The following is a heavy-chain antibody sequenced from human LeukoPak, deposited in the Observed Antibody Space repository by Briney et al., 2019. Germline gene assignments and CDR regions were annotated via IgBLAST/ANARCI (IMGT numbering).Heavy chain of an antibody. Sequence: SETLSLTCTVSGGSMSGYYWSWIRQPPGKVLEWIGYIHYSGTTNYNPSLKSRVTISLDTSRNQFSLKLRSVTTADTAVYYCARRRVYSGSGEFDFWGQGTLVTVSS. CDR3: ARRRVYSGSGEFDF. V-gene: IGHV4-59*01. CDR1: GGSMSGYY. D-gene: IGHD5-12*01. J-gene: IGHJ4*02. CDR2: IHYSGTT.